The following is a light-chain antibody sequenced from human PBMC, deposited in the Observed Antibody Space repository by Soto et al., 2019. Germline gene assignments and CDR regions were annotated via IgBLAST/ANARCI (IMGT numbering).Light chain of an antibody. J-gene: IGKJ4*01. V-gene: IGKV1-39*01. CDR3: QQSYSTPLT. CDR2: LAS. Sequence: DIRITQSPSSLSVYVGDRVTITCRASQSIGTYLYWYQQKPGEAPKLLIYLASNLQSGVPSRFSGSGSGTDFTLTISSLQPEDFATYYCQQSYSTPLTFGGGTKVDIK. CDR1: QSIGTY.